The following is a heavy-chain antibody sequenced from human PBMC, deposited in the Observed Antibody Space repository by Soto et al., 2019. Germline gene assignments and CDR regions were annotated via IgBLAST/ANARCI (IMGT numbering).Heavy chain of an antibody. Sequence: SETLSLTCTVSGGSISSYYWSWIRQPPGKGLEWIGYIYYSGSTNYNPSLKSRVTISVYTSKNQFSLKLSSVTAADTAVYYCTRRSRDGYSYDSWGQGTVVTVSS. CDR2: IYYSGST. V-gene: IGHV4-59*01. J-gene: IGHJ5*01. CDR3: TRRSRDGYSYDS. D-gene: IGHD4-4*01. CDR1: GGSISSYY.